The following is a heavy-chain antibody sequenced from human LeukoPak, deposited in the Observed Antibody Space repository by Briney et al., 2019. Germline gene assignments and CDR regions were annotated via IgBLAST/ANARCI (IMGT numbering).Heavy chain of an antibody. Sequence: GGPLKLSCAASGFSFSSYAMIWVRQAPEKGLEWVSSISGSGDNTYYAESVKGRFTISRDNSKNTLFLKMNSLRAEDTAVFYCAKRSGYTTGWFFDFWGQGTMVTVSS. J-gene: IGHJ4*02. CDR3: AKRSGYTTGWFFDF. D-gene: IGHD6-19*01. V-gene: IGHV3-23*01. CDR2: ISGSGDNT. CDR1: GFSFSSYA.